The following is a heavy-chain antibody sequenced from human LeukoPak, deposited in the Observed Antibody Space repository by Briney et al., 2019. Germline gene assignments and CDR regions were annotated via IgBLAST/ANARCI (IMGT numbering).Heavy chain of an antibody. CDR2: INHDGSST. D-gene: IGHD6-13*01. CDR3: ALYSSTWGGC. J-gene: IGHJ4*02. CDR1: GFTFSSYW. V-gene: IGHV3-74*01. Sequence: PGGSLRLSCAGSGFTFSSYWMHWVRQAPGKGPVWVSRINHDGSSTSYADSVKGRFTISRDNAKNTLYLQMNSLTAEDTAVYYCALYSSTWGGCWGQGTLVTVSS.